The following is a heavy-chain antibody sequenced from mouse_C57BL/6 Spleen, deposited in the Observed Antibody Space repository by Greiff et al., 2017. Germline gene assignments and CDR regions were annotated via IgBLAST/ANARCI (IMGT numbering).Heavy chain of an antibody. Sequence: QVQLQQPGAELVMPGASVKLSCKASGYTFTSYWMHWVKQRPGQGLEWIGEIDPSDSYTNYNQKFKGKSTLTVDKSSSTAYMQLSSLTSEDSAVYYCGRGPPYYRGYFEVWGTGTTVTVAS. CDR2: IDPSDSYT. J-gene: IGHJ1*03. CDR1: GYTFTSYW. D-gene: IGHD1-1*01. V-gene: IGHV1-69*01. CDR3: GRGPPYYRGYFEV.